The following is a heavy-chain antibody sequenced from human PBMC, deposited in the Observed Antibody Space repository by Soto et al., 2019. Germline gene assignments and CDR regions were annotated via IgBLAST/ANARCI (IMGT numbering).Heavy chain of an antibody. Sequence: QIQLVQSGAEVKKPGASVKVSCKASGYTFNIYGINWVRQAPGQGLERMGWISAFTGKTNSAQNVQGTVTMTTDTSTSMAYVELRRLRSDDTAVYYCARDRWPRCSGFFPFDYWGHGTLVTVSS. D-gene: IGHD2-15*01. CDR2: ISAFTGKT. CDR3: ARDRWPRCSGFFPFDY. J-gene: IGHJ4*01. CDR1: GYTFNIYG. V-gene: IGHV1-18*01.